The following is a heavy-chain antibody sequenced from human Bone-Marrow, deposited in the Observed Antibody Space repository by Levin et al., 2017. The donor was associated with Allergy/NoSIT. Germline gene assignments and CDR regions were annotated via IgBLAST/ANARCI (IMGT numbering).Heavy chain of an antibody. V-gene: IGHV3-30*03. Sequence: GGSLRLSCAVSGFTFSDYGMHWVRQAPGKWLEWVSSITNDGCKKYYLDSVKGRFTLSRDSSKNTVSLQMNSLTADDTAVYFCARDDQEYSFDPWGQGTMVIVSS. J-gene: IGHJ5*02. CDR1: GFTFSDYG. D-gene: IGHD2/OR15-2a*01. CDR3: ARDDQEYSFDP. CDR2: ITNDGCKK.